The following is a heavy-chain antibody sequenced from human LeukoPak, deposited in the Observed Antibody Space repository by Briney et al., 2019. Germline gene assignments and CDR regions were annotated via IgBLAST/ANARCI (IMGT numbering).Heavy chain of an antibody. CDR2: IYHSGNT. J-gene: IGHJ5*02. Sequence: SETLSLTCAVYGGSFSGYYWSWIRQPPGRGLEWIGTIYHSGNTYYNPSLKSRVTISVDTSKNQFSLKLSSVTAADTAVYYCARTYYYDSSGYLPYNWFDPWGQGTLVTVSS. CDR3: ARTYYYDSSGYLPYNWFDP. CDR1: GGSFSGYY. D-gene: IGHD3-22*01. V-gene: IGHV4-34*01.